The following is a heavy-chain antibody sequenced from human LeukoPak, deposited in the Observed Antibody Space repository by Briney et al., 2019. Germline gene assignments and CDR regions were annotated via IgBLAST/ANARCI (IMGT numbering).Heavy chain of an antibody. D-gene: IGHD3-10*01. CDR2: ISGSGGST. V-gene: IGHV3-23*01. CDR1: GFTFSSYA. CDR3: AKMGPQYGSGSGYYYYYGMDV. J-gene: IGHJ6*02. Sequence: TGGSLRLSCAASGFTFSSYAMSWVRQAPGKGLEWVSAISGSGGSTYYADSVKGRFTISRDNSKNTLYLQMNSLRAEDTAVYYCAKMGPQYGSGSGYYYYYGMDVWGQGTTVTVSS.